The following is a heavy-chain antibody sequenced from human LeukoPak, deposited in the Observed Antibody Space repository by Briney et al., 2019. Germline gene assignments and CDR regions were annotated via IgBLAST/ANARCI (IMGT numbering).Heavy chain of an antibody. J-gene: IGHJ4*02. D-gene: IGHD6-19*01. Sequence: GGSLRLSCAASGFTFSSYGMHWVRQAPGKGLEWVAVIWYDGSNKYYADSVKGRFTISRDNSKNTLHLQMNSLRAEDTAVYYCARDSQWLAPFDYWGQGTLVTVSS. CDR2: IWYDGSNK. V-gene: IGHV3-33*01. CDR1: GFTFSSYG. CDR3: ARDSQWLAPFDY.